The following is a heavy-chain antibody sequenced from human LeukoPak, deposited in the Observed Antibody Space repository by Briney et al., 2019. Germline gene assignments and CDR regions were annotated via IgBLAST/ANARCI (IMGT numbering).Heavy chain of an antibody. D-gene: IGHD6-13*01. CDR3: AKDLIAAAGTFDY. V-gene: IGHV3-23*01. Sequence: GGSLRLSCAASGFPFSSYSMTWVRQAPGKGLEWVSAISGSGGSTYYADSVKGRFTISRDNSKNTLYLQMNSLRAEDTAVYYCAKDLIAAAGTFDYWGQGTLVTVSS. CDR1: GFPFSSYS. J-gene: IGHJ4*02. CDR2: ISGSGGST.